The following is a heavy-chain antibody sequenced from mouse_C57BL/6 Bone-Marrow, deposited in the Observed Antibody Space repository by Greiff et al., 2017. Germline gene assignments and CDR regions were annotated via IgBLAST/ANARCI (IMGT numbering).Heavy chain of an antibody. CDR1: GFTFSDYG. Sequence: EVKLMESGGGLVKPGGSLKLSCAASGFTFSDYGMHWVRQAPEKGLEWVAYISSGSSTIYYADTVKGRVTISRDNAKNTLFLQMTSLRSEDTAMYYCARRYDYPNAMDYWGQGTSVTVSS. CDR2: ISSGSSTI. D-gene: IGHD2-4*01. J-gene: IGHJ4*01. CDR3: ARRYDYPNAMDY. V-gene: IGHV5-17*01.